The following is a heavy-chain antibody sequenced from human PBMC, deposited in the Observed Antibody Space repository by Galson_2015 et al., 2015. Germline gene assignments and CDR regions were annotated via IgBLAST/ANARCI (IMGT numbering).Heavy chain of an antibody. D-gene: IGHD2-21*02. CDR1: GFTFSTFA. CDR3: ARGRLFYDAFDI. Sequence: SLRLSCAASGFTFSTFAMHWVRQAPGEGLEWVAIIWTDGSHKYYADSVKGRFTISRDNSKNTLSLQMNSLRAEDTAVYYCARGRLFYDAFDIWGQGTMVTVSS. CDR2: IWTDGSHK. V-gene: IGHV3-33*01. J-gene: IGHJ3*02.